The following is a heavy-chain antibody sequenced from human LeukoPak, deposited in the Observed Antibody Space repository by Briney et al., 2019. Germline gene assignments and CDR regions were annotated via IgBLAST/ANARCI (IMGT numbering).Heavy chain of an antibody. V-gene: IGHV1-69*13. D-gene: IGHD3-22*01. CDR2: IIPIFGTA. Sequence: ASVKVSCKASGYTFTSYYMHWVRQAPGQGLEWMGGIIPIFGTANYAQKFQGRVTITADESTSTAYMELSSLRSEDTAVYYCARVAFKNYYDSSGNFDYWGQGTLVTVSS. CDR1: GYTFTSYY. CDR3: ARVAFKNYYDSSGNFDY. J-gene: IGHJ4*02.